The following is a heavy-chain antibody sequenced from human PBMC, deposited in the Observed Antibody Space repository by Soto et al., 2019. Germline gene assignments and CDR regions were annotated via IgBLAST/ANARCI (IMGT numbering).Heavy chain of an antibody. CDR3: ASLAGSYSQLDYYYGMEV. J-gene: IGHJ6*02. V-gene: IGHV4-4*02. CDR2: IFRSGTT. Sequence: QVQLQESGPGLLKPSGTLSLTCAVSGGSISSSNWWRCVRQPPGTGLEWIGEIFRSGTTNYTPSLKIRVTISVDKSKNPFSMRLYSVTAADTAVYYCASLAGSYSQLDYYYGMEVWGQGTTVTVSS. D-gene: IGHD1-26*01. CDR1: GGSISSSNW.